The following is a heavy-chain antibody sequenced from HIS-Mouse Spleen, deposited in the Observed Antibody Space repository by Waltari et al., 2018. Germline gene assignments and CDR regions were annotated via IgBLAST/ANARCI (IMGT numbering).Heavy chain of an antibody. CDR2: IYSSGGT. CDR1: GGSIRSSSYY. J-gene: IGHJ2*01. Sequence: QLQLQESGPGLVKPSETLSLTCTVSGGSIRSSSYYWVWIRQPPGKGLEWIGSIYSSGGTYYNPSLKSRVTISVDTSKNQFSLKLSSVTAADTAVYYCAREIPYSSSWYDWYFDLWGRGTLVTVSS. D-gene: IGHD6-13*01. CDR3: AREIPYSSSWYDWYFDL. V-gene: IGHV4-39*07.